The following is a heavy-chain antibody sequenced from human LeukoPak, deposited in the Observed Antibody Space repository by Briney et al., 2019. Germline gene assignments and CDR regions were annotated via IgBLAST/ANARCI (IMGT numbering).Heavy chain of an antibody. CDR3: ARDEGADY. CDR1: GFTFNSYS. CDR2: ISNSSSYI. Sequence: GGSLRLSCAASGFTFNSYSMNWVRQAPGKGLEWVSSISNSSSYIYYADSVKGRFTISRDKAKNSLYLQMNSLRAEDTAVYYCARDEGADYWGQGTLVTVSS. J-gene: IGHJ4*02. V-gene: IGHV3-21*01. D-gene: IGHD3-16*01.